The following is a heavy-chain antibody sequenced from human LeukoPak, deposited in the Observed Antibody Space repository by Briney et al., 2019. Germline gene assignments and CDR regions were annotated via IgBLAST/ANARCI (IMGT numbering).Heavy chain of an antibody. J-gene: IGHJ4*02. CDR3: VRGTGY. CDR1: GFTFSTYV. CDR2: ISSNGDNT. Sequence: GGSRRLSCSASGFTFSTYVMNWVRQAPGKGLEYVSAISSNGDNTYYADSVKGRFTISRDNSKNTLYLQMSSLRADDTAVYYCVRGTGYWGQGTLVTVSS. V-gene: IGHV3-64D*06.